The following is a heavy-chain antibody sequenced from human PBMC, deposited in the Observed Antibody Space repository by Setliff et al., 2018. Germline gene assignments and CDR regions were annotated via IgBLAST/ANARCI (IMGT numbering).Heavy chain of an antibody. CDR2: ISSASRTI. CDR1: GFTFSDYS. Sequence: PGGSLRLSCAASGFTFSDYSMNWVRQAPGKGLQWVSYISSASRTIHYADSVKGRFSISRENAMSSLYLQMNSLRADDTAVYYCARLALTGYDSSGYYYALDYYYYMDVWGKGTTVTVSS. D-gene: IGHD3-22*01. CDR3: ARLALTGYDSSGYYYALDYYYYMDV. V-gene: IGHV3-48*04. J-gene: IGHJ6*03.